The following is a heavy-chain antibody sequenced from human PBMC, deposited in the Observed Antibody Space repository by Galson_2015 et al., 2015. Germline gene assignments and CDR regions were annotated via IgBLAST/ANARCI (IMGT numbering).Heavy chain of an antibody. Sequence: ETLSLTCTVSGGSISSYYWSWIRQPPGTGLEWIGYIYYSGSTNYNPSLKSRVTISVDTSKNQFSLKLSSVTAADTAVYYCARVQGGIGYFDYWGQGTLVTVPS. D-gene: IGHD3-16*01. CDR2: IYYSGST. CDR1: GGSISSYY. J-gene: IGHJ4*02. CDR3: ARVQGGIGYFDY. V-gene: IGHV4-59*01.